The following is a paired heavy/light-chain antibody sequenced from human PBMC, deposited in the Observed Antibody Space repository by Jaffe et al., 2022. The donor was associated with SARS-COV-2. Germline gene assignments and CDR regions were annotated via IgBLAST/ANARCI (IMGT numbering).Heavy chain of an antibody. D-gene: IGHD1-26*01. CDR2: INEDGSDT. V-gene: IGHV3-7*03. J-gene: IGHJ4*02. CDR1: GLNVYSYW. CDR3: TRDVRWSLDY. Sequence: EVQLVESGGGLVQPGGSLRLSCVASGLNVYSYWMNWVRQAPGKGLEWVAKINEDGSDTYYVDSVKGRFAISRDNAKNSLYLQMNSLRVEDTAVYYCTRDVRWSLDYWGQGALVTVSS.
Light chain of an antibody. CDR2: EVS. V-gene: IGLV2-18*02. CDR3: FSHRSSSTPYV. J-gene: IGLJ1*01. CDR1: SSDVGTYNR. Sequence: QSALTQPPSVSGSPGQSVTISCTGTSSDVGTYNRVSWYQQPPGTAPKLLIFEVSNRPSGVPDRFSGSKSGNTASLTISGLQAEDEADYYCFSHRSSSTPYVVGTGTRVTVL.